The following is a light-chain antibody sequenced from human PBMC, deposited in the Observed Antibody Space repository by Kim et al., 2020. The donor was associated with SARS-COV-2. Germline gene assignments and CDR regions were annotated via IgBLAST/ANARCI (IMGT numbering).Light chain of an antibody. V-gene: IGLV2-14*03. J-gene: IGLJ1*01. Sequence: QSFTNSCTGTSSDVGTYDYVSWYRQYPGQAPKLIIYDVNKRPSGVSLRFSGSKSGNTASLTISGLQSDDEADYYCNSYTGTVTAYVFGSGTKVTVL. CDR2: DVN. CDR3: NSYTGTVTAYV. CDR1: SSDVGTYDY.